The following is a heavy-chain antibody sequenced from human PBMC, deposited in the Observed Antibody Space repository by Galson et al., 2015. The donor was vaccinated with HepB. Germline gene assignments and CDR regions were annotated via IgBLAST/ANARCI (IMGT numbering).Heavy chain of an antibody. Sequence: QSGAEVKKPGESLKISCKGSGYRFTNQWIGWVRQMPGKGLEWMGSIYPGDSDRKYSPSFQGQVTISADKSISTAYVEWGSLKASETAIYYRARYLGGGYRNARLDAFDMWGQGTLVTVSS. CDR1: GYRFTNQW. D-gene: IGHD1-1*01. CDR3: ARYLGGGYRNARLDAFDM. V-gene: IGHV5-51*03. CDR2: IYPGDSDR. J-gene: IGHJ3*02.